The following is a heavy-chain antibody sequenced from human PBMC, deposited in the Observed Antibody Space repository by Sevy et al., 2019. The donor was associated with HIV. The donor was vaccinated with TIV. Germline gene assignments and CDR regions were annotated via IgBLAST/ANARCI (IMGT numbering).Heavy chain of an antibody. CDR1: GYTFTGYY. D-gene: IGHD3-3*01. V-gene: IGHV1-2*02. CDR2: INPNSGGT. J-gene: IGHJ6*02. Sequence: ASVKVSCKASGYTFTGYYMHWVRQAPGQGLEWMGWINPNSGGTNYAQRVQGRVTMTRDTSISTAYMELSRLRSEDTAGYYGAGELNDFWGGYLYYYYGMDVWGQGTTVTVSS. CDR3: AGELNDFWGGYLYYYYGMDV.